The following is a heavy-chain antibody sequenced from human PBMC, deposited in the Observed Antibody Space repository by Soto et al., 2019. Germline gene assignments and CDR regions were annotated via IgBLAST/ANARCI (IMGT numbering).Heavy chain of an antibody. D-gene: IGHD6-6*01. V-gene: IGHV4-39*07. CDR3: ARSNSGSSRAFDI. CDR2: IYYSGST. Sequence: PSETLSLTCTISGVSIISTSYYWGWIRQPPGKGLEWIGSIYYSGSTYYNPSLKGRVTISVDTSKNQFSLNLTSVTAADTAVYYCARSNSGSSRAFDIWGQGTMVTVSS. J-gene: IGHJ3*02. CDR1: GVSIISTSYY.